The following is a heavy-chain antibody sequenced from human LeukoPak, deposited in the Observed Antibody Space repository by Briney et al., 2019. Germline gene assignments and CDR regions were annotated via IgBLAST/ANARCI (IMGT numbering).Heavy chain of an antibody. D-gene: IGHD3-10*01. CDR3: ARHKYCYGSGSYYWFDP. CDR2: IYYSGTT. Sequence: SETLSLTCTVSGGSISSNSYYWGWIRQPPGKGLEWIGSIYYSGTTYYNPSLKSRVTISVDTSKNQFSLKLSSVTAADTAVYYSARHKYCYGSGSYYWFDPWGQGTLVTVSS. V-gene: IGHV4-39*01. CDR1: GGSISSNSYY. J-gene: IGHJ5*02.